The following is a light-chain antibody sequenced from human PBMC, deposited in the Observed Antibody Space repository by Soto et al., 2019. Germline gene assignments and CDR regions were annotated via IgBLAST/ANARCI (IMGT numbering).Light chain of an antibody. CDR3: LQDYHLPYP. Sequence: EIVMTQSPATLSLSPGERATFSCRASQSISSSYLSWYQHKPGQAPRLLIYGASTRATGIPARFSGSGSGTDFTLTISSRQPEDFAVYYCLQDYHLPYPCRQGTNLDLK. CDR2: GAS. CDR1: QSISSSY. V-gene: IGKV3D-7*01. J-gene: IGKJ2*01.